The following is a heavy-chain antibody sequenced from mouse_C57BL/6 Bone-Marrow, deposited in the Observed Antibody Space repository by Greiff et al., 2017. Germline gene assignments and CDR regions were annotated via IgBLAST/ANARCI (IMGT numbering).Heavy chain of an antibody. V-gene: IGHV1-72*01. D-gene: IGHD2-4*01. CDR2: IDPNSGGT. CDR1: GYTFTSYW. J-gene: IGHJ1*03. Sequence: QVQLKQPGAELVKTGASVKLSCKASGYTFTSYWMHWVKQRPGRGLEWIGRIDPNSGGTKYNEKFKSKATLTVDKPSSTAYMQLSSLTSEDSAVYYCASLYDYDRYFDVWGTGTTVTVSS. CDR3: ASLYDYDRYFDV.